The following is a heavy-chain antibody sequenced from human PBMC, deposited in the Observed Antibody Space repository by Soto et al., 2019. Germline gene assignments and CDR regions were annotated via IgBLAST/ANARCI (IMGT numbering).Heavy chain of an antibody. CDR3: ARVERGTATTVVDAFDI. D-gene: IGHD1-1*01. J-gene: IGHJ3*02. Sequence: QVQLQQWGAGLLKPSETLSLTCAVYGGFVSSGSYYWSWIRQPPGKGLEWIGEMSHSGGTHFNPSRKSRVTISVDTSENQFSRKMSSVTAADTALYYCARVERGTATTVVDAFDIWGPGTMVTVSS. CDR2: MSHSGGT. CDR1: GGFVSSGSYY. V-gene: IGHV4-34*01.